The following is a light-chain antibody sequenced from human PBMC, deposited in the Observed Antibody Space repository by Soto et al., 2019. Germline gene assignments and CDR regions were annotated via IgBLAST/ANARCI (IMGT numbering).Light chain of an antibody. V-gene: IGKV3-20*01. CDR3: QQYGSSPLT. CDR1: QSVSSSY. CDR2: GAS. Sequence: ETVLTQSPGTLSLSPGDRATLSCRASQSVSSSYLAWYQKKPGQAPRLLIYGASSRATGIPDRFSGSGSGTDFTLTISRLEPEDFAVYYCQQYGSSPLTFGGGTTVEMK. J-gene: IGKJ4*01.